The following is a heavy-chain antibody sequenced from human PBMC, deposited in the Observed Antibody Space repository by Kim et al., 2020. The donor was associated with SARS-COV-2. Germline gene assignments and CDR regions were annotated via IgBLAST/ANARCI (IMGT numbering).Heavy chain of an antibody. V-gene: IGHV4-34*01. CDR1: GGSFSGYY. Sequence: SETLSLTCAVYGGSFSGYYWSWIRQPPGKGLEWIGEINHSGSTNYNPSLKSRVTISVDTSKNQFSLKLSSVTAADTAVYYCARGGWDQRYYYYMDVWGKG. CDR2: INHSGST. D-gene: IGHD6-19*01. J-gene: IGHJ6*03. CDR3: ARGGWDQRYYYYMDV.